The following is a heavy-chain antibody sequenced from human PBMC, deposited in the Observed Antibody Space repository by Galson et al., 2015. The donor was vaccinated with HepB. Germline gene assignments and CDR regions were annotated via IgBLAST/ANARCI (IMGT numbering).Heavy chain of an antibody. CDR2: IKHDGSEK. J-gene: IGHJ4*02. CDR1: GFTFSSYW. CDR3: ARAAAAGSGTFDY. V-gene: IGHV3-7*03. D-gene: IGHD6-13*01. Sequence: SLRLSCAVSGFTFSSYWMTWVRQAPGKGLEWVANIKHDGSEKYYVDSVKGRFTISRDNAENSLYLQMNSLRAEDTAVYYCARAAAAGSGTFDYWGQGSLVTVSS.